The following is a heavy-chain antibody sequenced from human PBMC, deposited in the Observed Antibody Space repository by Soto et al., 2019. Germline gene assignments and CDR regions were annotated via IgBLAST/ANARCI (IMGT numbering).Heavy chain of an antibody. V-gene: IGHV3-30*18. CDR2: ISYDGSDK. CDR1: GFTFSSYA. J-gene: IGHJ4*02. Sequence: QEQLVESGGGVVQPGRSLRLSCAASGFTFSSYAMHWVRQAPGKGLEWVAVISYDGSDKYHADSVKGRFTISRDNSKHTLNLQMNSLRADDTAVYYCAKALGELSPESYDYWGQGTLITVSS. CDR3: AKALGELSPESYDY. D-gene: IGHD3-16*02.